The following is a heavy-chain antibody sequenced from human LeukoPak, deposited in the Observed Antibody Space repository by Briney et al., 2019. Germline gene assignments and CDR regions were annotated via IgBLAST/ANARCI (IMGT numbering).Heavy chain of an antibody. D-gene: IGHD3-10*01. CDR2: INHSGST. V-gene: IGHV4-34*01. CDR3: ARQGGYYGSGSYYNFGFDY. CDR1: GGSFSGYY. J-gene: IGHJ4*02. Sequence: NSSETLSLTRAVYGGSFSGYYWSWIRQPPGKGLEWIGEINHSGSTNYNPSLKSRVTISVDTSKNQFSLKLSSVTAADTAVYYCARQGGYYGSGSYYNFGFDYWGQGTLVTVSS.